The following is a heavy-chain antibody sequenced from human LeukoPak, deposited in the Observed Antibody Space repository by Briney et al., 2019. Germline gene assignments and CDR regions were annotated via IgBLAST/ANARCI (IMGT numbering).Heavy chain of an antibody. Sequence: SETLSLTCTVSSGSISSSSYYWGWIRQPPGKGLEWIGSIYYSGSTDYNPSLKSRVTISVDTSKNQFSLKLSSVTAADTAVYYCARVVVVAAYYFDYWGQGILVTVS. CDR2: IYYSGST. J-gene: IGHJ4*02. D-gene: IGHD2-15*01. V-gene: IGHV4-39*07. CDR3: ARVVVVAAYYFDY. CDR1: SGSISSSSYY.